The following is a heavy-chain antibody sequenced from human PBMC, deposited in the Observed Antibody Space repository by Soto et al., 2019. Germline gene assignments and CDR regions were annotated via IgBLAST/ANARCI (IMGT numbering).Heavy chain of an antibody. CDR2: INDSGST. Sequence: QVQLQQWGAGLLKPSETLSLTCVVYGGSFSLYYWSWLRQPPGKGLEWIGEINDSGSTNYNPSLKSRVTISIDTSKNQFYLKLRSVTAADTAVYFCARGFSHWGHGTLVTVSS. CDR1: GGSFSLYY. V-gene: IGHV4-34*01. CDR3: ARGFSH. J-gene: IGHJ4*01.